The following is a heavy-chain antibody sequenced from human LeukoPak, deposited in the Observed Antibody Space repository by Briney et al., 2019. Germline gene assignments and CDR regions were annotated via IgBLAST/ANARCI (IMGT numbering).Heavy chain of an antibody. Sequence: SVKVSCKASGGTFSSYAISWVRQAPGQGLEWMGGIIPIFGTANYAQKFQGRVTIITDESTSTAYMELSSLRSEDTAVYHCARRGTTIHSYHFDYWGQGTLVTVSS. CDR3: ARRGTTIHSYHFDY. CDR1: GGTFSSYA. V-gene: IGHV1-69*05. J-gene: IGHJ4*02. D-gene: IGHD1-7*01. CDR2: IIPIFGTA.